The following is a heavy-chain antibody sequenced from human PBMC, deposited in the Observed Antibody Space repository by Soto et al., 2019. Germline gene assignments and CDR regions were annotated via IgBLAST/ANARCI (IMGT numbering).Heavy chain of an antibody. D-gene: IGHD4-17*01. CDR1: GFTLSSYA. CDR3: AREPVGEYDLGRTYYNYGMDV. J-gene: IGHJ6*02. V-gene: IGHV3-33*08. CDR2: IWYDGSKK. Sequence: PGGSLRLSCAASGFTLSSYAMSWVRQSPGKGLEWVSVIWYDGSKKYYVDSVKGRFTISRDNSKNTLSLQMNSLRAEDTALYYCAREPVGEYDLGRTYYNYGMDVWGQGTTVTVSS.